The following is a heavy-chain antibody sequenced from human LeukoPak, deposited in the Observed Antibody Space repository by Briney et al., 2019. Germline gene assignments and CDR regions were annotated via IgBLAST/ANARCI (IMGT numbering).Heavy chain of an antibody. CDR1: GGTFSSYA. CDR3: ASYYDILTGYNYYGMDV. J-gene: IGHJ6*02. CDR2: IIPILGIA. V-gene: IGHV1-69*04. Sequence: GSSVKVSCKASGGTFSSYAISWVRQAPGQGLEWMGRIIPILGIANYAQKFQGRVTITADKSTSTAYMELSSLRSEDTAVYYCASYYDILTGYNYYGMDVWGQGTTVTVSS. D-gene: IGHD3-9*01.